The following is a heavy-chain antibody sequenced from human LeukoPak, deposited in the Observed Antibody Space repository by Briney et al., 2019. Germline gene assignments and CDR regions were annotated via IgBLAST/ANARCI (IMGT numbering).Heavy chain of an antibody. CDR3: ANMADYGDYSAASLYFDY. J-gene: IGHJ4*02. V-gene: IGHV3-23*01. D-gene: IGHD4-17*01. Sequence: GGSLRLSCAASGFIFSSYAMSWVRQAPGKGLEWVSAISGSGGSTYYADSVKGRFTISRDNSKNTLYLQMNSLRAEDTAVYYYANMADYGDYSAASLYFDYWGQGTLVTVSS. CDR1: GFIFSSYA. CDR2: ISGSGGST.